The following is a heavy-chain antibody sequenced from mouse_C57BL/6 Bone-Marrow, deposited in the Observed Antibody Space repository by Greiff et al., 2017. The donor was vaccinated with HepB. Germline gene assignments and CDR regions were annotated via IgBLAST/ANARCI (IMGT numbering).Heavy chain of an antibody. V-gene: IGHV10-1*01. D-gene: IGHD1-1*01. CDR3: VSYGSSPSYAMDY. CDR1: GFSFNTYA. CDR2: IRSKSNNYAT. J-gene: IGHJ4*01. Sequence: EVMLVESGGGLVQPKGSLKLSCAASGFSFNTYAMNWVRQAPGKGLEWVARIRSKSNNYATYYADSVKDRFTISRDDSESMLYLQMNNLETEDTAMYYCVSYGSSPSYAMDYWGQGTSVTVSS.